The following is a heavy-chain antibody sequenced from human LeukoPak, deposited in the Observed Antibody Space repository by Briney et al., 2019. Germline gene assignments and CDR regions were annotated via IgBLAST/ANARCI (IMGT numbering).Heavy chain of an antibody. CDR3: ARATTVTVVGGDY. D-gene: IGHD4-11*01. J-gene: IGHJ4*02. Sequence: SVKVSCKASGGTFSSYTISWVRQAPGQGLEWRGRIIPILGIANYAQKFQGRVTITADQSTSTAYMELSSLRSEDTAMYYCARATTVTVVGGDYWGQGTLVTVSS. CDR2: IIPILGIA. V-gene: IGHV1-69*02. CDR1: GGTFSSYT.